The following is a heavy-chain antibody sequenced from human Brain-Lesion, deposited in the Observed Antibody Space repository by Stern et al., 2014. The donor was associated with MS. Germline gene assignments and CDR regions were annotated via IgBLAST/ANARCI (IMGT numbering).Heavy chain of an antibody. J-gene: IGHJ5*02. CDR1: GGSVSSTSYA. CDR3: AGEEDIRYCSGGSCTGNWFDP. V-gene: IGHV4-39*01. Sequence: QVQLVESGPGLVKPSETLSLTCTVAGGSVSSTSYAWAWIRQPPGKGLEWIGAIYYSGNTYYSPSLKSRLTISLDTSQHQFPPHLRSVTAADTAVYYCAGEEDIRYCSGGSCTGNWFDPWGQGTLVTVSS. CDR2: IYYSGNT. D-gene: IGHD2-15*01.